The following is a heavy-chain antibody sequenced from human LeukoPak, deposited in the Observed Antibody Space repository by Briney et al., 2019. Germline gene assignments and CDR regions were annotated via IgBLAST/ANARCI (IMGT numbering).Heavy chain of an antibody. CDR3: ARSSVNWFDP. CDR2: IYPGDSQT. CDR1: GYSFANYW. J-gene: IGHJ5*02. V-gene: IGHV5-51*01. D-gene: IGHD3-3*01. Sequence: GESLKISCKGSGYSFANYWIGWVRQMPGKGLGWMGIIYPGDSQTRYSPSFQGQVTISADKFISTAYLQWSSLKASDTAIYYCARSSVNWFDPWGQGTLVTVSS.